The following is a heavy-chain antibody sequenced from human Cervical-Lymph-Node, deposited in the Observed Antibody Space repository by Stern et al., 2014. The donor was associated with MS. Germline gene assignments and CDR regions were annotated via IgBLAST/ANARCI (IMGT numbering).Heavy chain of an antibody. V-gene: IGHV1-46*01. J-gene: IGHJ4*02. Sequence: QVQLVQSGAEVKKPGASVKVSCKASGYTFTSYYMHWVRQAPGQGLEWMGIINPSGCSTSYAQKFQGRVTMTRDTSTSTVYMELSSLRSEDTAVYYCARDLIAAAGSEYFDYWGQGTLVTVSS. D-gene: IGHD6-13*01. CDR1: GYTFTSYY. CDR2: INPSGCST. CDR3: ARDLIAAAGSEYFDY.